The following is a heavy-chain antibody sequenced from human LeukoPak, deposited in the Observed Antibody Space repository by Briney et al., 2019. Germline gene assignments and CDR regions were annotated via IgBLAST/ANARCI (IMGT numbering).Heavy chain of an antibody. V-gene: IGHV4-39*01. J-gene: IGHJ5*02. CDR1: GGSISSSSYY. D-gene: IGHD6-13*01. CDR3: ARGNGKYNRIADRLYNWFDP. Sequence: SETLSLTCTVSGGSISSSSYYWGWIRQPPGKGLEWIGSIYYSGSTYYNPSLKSRVTISVDTSKNQFSLKLSSVTAADTAVYYCARGNGKYNRIADRLYNWFDPWGQGTLVTVSS. CDR2: IYYSGST.